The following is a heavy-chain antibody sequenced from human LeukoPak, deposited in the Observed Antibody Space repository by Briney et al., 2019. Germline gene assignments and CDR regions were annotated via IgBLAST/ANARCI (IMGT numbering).Heavy chain of an antibody. V-gene: IGHV3-48*01. CDR1: GFIFSSYS. CDR2: ISSSSSTI. CDR3: ARVGGNWNYKSFGY. J-gene: IGHJ4*02. D-gene: IGHD1-7*01. Sequence: PGGSLRLSCAASGFIFSSYSMNWVRQAPGKGLEWVSYISSSSSTIYYADSVKGRFTISRDNAKNSLYLQMNSLRAEDTAVYYCARVGGNWNYKSFGYWGQGTLVTVSS.